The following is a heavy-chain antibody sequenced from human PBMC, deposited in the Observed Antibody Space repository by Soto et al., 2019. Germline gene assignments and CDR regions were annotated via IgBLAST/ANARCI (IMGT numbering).Heavy chain of an antibody. V-gene: IGHV4-4*07. CDR2: IDNSGST. CDR3: ARGGQYFWSGPFDY. Sequence: PSETLSLTCTVSGGSISIYFCNWVRQPAGKGLEWIGRIDNSGSTNYNPSLKSRITMSADTSRNQFSLKLNSVTAADTAVYYCARGGQYFWSGPFDYWGQGALVTVSS. J-gene: IGHJ4*02. D-gene: IGHD3-3*01. CDR1: GGSISIYF.